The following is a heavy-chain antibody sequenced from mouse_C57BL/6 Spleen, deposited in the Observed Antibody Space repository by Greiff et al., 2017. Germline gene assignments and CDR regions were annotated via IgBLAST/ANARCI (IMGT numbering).Heavy chain of an antibody. CDR1: GFTFSSYA. V-gene: IGHV5-9-1*02. CDR3: TRDRHDSSGDWFAY. Sequence: EVQLVESGEGLVKPGGSLKLSCAASGFTFSSYAMSWVRQTPEQRLEWVAYISSGGDYIYYADTVKGRFTISRDNARNTLYLQMSSLKSEDTAMYYCTRDRHDSSGDWFAYWGQGTLVTVSA. D-gene: IGHD3-2*02. CDR2: ISSGGDYI. J-gene: IGHJ3*01.